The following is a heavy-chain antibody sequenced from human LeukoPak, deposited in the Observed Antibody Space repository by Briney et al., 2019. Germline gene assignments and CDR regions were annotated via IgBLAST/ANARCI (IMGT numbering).Heavy chain of an antibody. V-gene: IGHV4-59*01. J-gene: IGHJ4*02. CDR2: IYYSGST. CDR3: ARDPYCSGGSCYAGGNY. CDR1: GGSISSYY. Sequence: SETLSLTCTVSGGSISSYYWSWIRQPPGKGLEWIGYIYYSGSTNYNPSLKSRVTISVDTSKNQFSLKLSSVTAADTAVYYCARDPYCSGGSCYAGGNYWGQGTLVTVSS. D-gene: IGHD2-15*01.